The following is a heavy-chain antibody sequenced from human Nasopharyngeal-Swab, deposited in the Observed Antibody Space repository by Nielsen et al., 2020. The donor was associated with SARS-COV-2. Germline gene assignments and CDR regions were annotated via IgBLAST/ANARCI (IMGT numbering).Heavy chain of an antibody. Sequence: WVRQAPGQGLEWMGGIIPIFGTANYAQKFQGRVTITADKSTSTAYMELSSLRSEDTAVYYCARDTMARGVIITPYDAFDIWGQGTMVTVSS. V-gene: IGHV1-69*06. D-gene: IGHD3-10*01. CDR2: IIPIFGTA. J-gene: IGHJ3*02. CDR3: ARDTMARGVIITPYDAFDI.